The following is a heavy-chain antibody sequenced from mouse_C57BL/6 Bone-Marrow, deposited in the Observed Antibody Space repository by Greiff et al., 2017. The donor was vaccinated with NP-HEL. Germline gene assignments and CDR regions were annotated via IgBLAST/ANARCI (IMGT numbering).Heavy chain of an antibody. D-gene: IGHD1-1*01. CDR3: ARFTTVVATPYAMDY. V-gene: IGHV1-26*01. CDR1: GYTFTDSY. Sequence: EVQLQQSGPELVKPGASVKISCKASGYTFTDSYMNWVKQSHGKSLEWIGDINPNNGGTSYNQKFKGKATLTVDKSSSTAYMELRSLTSEDSAVYYCARFTTVVATPYAMDYWGQGTSVTVSS. J-gene: IGHJ4*01. CDR2: INPNNGGT.